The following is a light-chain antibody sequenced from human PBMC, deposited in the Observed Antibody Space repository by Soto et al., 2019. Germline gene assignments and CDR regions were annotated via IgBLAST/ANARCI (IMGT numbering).Light chain of an antibody. CDR1: SSNIGAGYD. V-gene: IGLV1-40*01. J-gene: IGLJ1*01. CDR3: QYYDSSLRAFYV. Sequence: QSVLTQPPSVSGAPGQRVTISCTGSSSNIGAGYDVHWYQQLPGTAPKLLIYGNSNRPSGVPDRFSGSKSGTSASLAITGLQAEDEADYYCQYYDSSLRAFYVFGTGTNVTVL. CDR2: GNS.